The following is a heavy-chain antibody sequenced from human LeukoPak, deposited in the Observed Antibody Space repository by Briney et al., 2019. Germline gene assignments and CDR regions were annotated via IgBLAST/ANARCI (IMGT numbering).Heavy chain of an antibody. CDR3: TGSFGELTFFDQ. CDR1: GFTFSSYA. J-gene: IGHJ4*02. D-gene: IGHD3-10*01. V-gene: IGHV3-15*01. CDR2: IKSKIDGGTT. Sequence: GGSLRLSCAASGFTFSSYAMSWVRQAPGKGLEWVGRIKSKIDGGTTAYTAPVKGRFTISRDDSKNTLYLQMNSLKTEDTAVYYCTGSFGELTFFDQWGQGTLVTVSS.